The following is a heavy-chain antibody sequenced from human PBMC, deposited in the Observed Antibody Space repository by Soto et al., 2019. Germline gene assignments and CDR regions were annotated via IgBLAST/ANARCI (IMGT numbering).Heavy chain of an antibody. CDR2: ISSSSSTI. CDR3: ARDLADDSYYVENHWFDP. Sequence: GGSLRLSCAASGFTFSSYSMNWVRQAPGKGLEWVSYISSSSSTIYYADSVKGRLTISRDNAKNSLYLQMNSLRAEDTAVYYCARDLADDSYYVENHWFDPWGQGTLVTVSS. CDR1: GFTFSSYS. J-gene: IGHJ5*02. D-gene: IGHD3-22*01. V-gene: IGHV3-48*01.